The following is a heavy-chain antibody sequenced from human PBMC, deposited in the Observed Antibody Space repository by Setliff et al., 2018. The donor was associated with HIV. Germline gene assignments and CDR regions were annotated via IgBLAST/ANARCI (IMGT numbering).Heavy chain of an antibody. Sequence: SETLSLTCAVYGGSFSGYYWSWIRQPPGKGLEWIGEINHSGSTNYNPSLKSRVTISVYTSKNQFSLKLSSVTASDPAVYYCARNPAIPFYDSSGYYYRYYYYYMDVWGKGTTFTVS. CDR3: ARNPAIPFYDSSGYYYRYYYYYMDV. CDR1: GGSFSGYY. CDR2: INHSGST. D-gene: IGHD3-22*01. J-gene: IGHJ6*03. V-gene: IGHV4-34*01.